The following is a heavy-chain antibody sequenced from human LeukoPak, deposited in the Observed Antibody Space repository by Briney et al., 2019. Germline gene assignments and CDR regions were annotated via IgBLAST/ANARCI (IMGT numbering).Heavy chain of an antibody. J-gene: IGHJ5*02. Sequence: ASVKVSCKASGYTFTCYYMHWVRQAPGQGLEWMGRINPNRGCTNYAQKFQGRVTMTRDTSISTAYMELSRLGSDDTAVYYCARDVDTAMVTVFDPWGQGTLVTVSS. CDR1: GYTFTCYY. D-gene: IGHD5-18*01. CDR3: ARDVDTAMVTVFDP. CDR2: INPNRGCT. V-gene: IGHV1-2*06.